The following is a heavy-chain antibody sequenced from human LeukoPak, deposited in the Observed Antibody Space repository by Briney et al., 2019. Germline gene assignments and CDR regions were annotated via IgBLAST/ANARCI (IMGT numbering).Heavy chain of an antibody. CDR2: ISGSGGST. D-gene: IGHD3-3*01. Sequence: PGGSLRLSCAASVFTLSSYPMSWVRQARRKGQEWVLAISGSGGSTYYADSVKGRFTISRDNSKNTLYLQMNSLRAEDTAVYYCAKDHHYDFWSGYSDFDYWGQGTLVAVSS. J-gene: IGHJ4*02. CDR3: AKDHHYDFWSGYSDFDY. CDR1: VFTLSSYP. V-gene: IGHV3-23*01.